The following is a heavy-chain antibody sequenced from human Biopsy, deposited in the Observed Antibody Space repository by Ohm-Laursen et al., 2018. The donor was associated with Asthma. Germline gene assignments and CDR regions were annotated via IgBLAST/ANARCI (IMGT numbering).Heavy chain of an antibody. Sequence: SSVKVSCKVSGYTFTSYGISWVRQAPGQGLEWMGIINPSGGSTSYAQKFQGRVTITADESTSTAYMELTSLRKEDTAVYYCARGGYYGDRRHHNGLDVWGQGTTVTVSS. CDR2: INPSGGST. D-gene: IGHD4-17*01. J-gene: IGHJ6*02. CDR3: ARGGYYGDRRHHNGLDV. V-gene: IGHV1-46*01. CDR1: GYTFTSYG.